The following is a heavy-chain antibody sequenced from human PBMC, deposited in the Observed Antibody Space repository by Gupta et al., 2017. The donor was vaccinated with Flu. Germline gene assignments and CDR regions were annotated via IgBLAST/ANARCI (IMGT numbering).Heavy chain of an antibody. CDR3: ARDGAGDCSGGSCYSWFDP. D-gene: IGHD2-15*01. Sequence: DENSASYADSVKGRFTISRDNAKNTLYLQMNSLRAEDTAVYYCARDGAGDCSGGSCYSWFDPWGQGTLVTVSS. V-gene: IGHV3-74*01. J-gene: IGHJ5*02. CDR2: DENSA.